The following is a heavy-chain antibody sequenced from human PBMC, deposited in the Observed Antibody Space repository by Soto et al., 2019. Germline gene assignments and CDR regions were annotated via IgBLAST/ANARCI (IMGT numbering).Heavy chain of an antibody. Sequence: QVQLVQSGAEVKKPGASVKVSCKASGYTFTSYAMHWVRQAPGQRLEWMGWINAGNGNTKYSQKFQGRVTITSDTAASTAYMELSSLRSEDTAVYYCARVVGIAVDDDWGQGTLVTVSS. CDR2: INAGNGNT. CDR1: GYTFTSYA. J-gene: IGHJ4*02. D-gene: IGHD6-19*01. CDR3: ARVVGIAVDDD. V-gene: IGHV1-3*01.